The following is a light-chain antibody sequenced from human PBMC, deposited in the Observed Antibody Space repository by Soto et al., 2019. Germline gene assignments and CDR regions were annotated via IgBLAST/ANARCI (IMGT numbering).Light chain of an antibody. V-gene: IGKV1-39*01. J-gene: IGKJ1*01. CDR1: QSISTF. CDR3: QQTTSTPRT. CDR2: DAS. Sequence: DIQMTQSPSSLSTSVGDRVTITCRASQSISTFLNWYQQKPGKAPTLLIYDASSLQSGVPSRFSGSGSGKEFTLTISSLQPEDFATYYCQQTTSTPRTFGQGTKVEF.